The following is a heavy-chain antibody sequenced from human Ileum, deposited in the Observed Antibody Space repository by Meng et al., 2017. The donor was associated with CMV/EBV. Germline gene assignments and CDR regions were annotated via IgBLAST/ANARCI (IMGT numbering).Heavy chain of an antibody. CDR3: ARAYSGLDY. V-gene: IGHV4-59*01. J-gene: IGHJ4*02. D-gene: IGHD1-26*01. CDR1: GGSISNYY. CDR2: IYYSGST. Sequence: SETLSLTCTVSGGSISNYYWSWIRQPPGKGLEWIGYIYYSGSTNYNPSLKSRVTISVDTSKNQFSLKLSSVTAADTAVYYCARAYSGLDYWGQGTLVTVSS.